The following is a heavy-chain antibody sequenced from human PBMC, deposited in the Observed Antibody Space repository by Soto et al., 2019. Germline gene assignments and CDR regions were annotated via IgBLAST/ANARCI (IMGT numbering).Heavy chain of an antibody. V-gene: IGHV4-34*01. Sequence: SETLSLTCAVYGGSFSGYYWSWIRQPPGKGLECIGEINHSGSTNYNPSLKSRVTISVDTSKNQFSLKLSSVTAADTAVYYCARRWMVRGVMNWFDPWGQGTLVTVSS. D-gene: IGHD3-10*01. J-gene: IGHJ5*02. CDR2: INHSGST. CDR3: ARRWMVRGVMNWFDP. CDR1: GGSFSGYY.